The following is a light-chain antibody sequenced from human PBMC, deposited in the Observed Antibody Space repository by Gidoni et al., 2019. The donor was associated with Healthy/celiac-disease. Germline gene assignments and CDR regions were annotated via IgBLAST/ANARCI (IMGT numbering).Light chain of an antibody. V-gene: IGKV2-28*01. J-gene: IGKJ1*01. CDR2: LGS. CDR1: KSLLHINGYNY. Sequence: DTVMTHSPLSLPVTPGEPASISCRSSKSLLHINGYNYLDWYLQKPGQSPQLLIYLGSNRASGVPDRFSGSGSGTECKLKISRVEAEDGGVYYCMQALKNLWTFGQGTKVEIK. CDR3: MQALKNLWT.